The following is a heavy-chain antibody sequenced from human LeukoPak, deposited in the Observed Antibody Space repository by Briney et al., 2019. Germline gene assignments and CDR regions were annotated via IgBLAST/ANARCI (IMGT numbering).Heavy chain of an antibody. V-gene: IGHV1-69*04. D-gene: IGHD3-22*01. CDR3: ARGVAAFDSSGYLAGG. Sequence: ASVKVSCKASGGTFSSYAISWVRQAPGQGLEWMGRIIPILGIANYAQKFQGRVTITADKSTSTAYMELSSLRSEDTAVYYCARGVAAFDSSGYLAGGWGQGTQVTVSS. J-gene: IGHJ4*02. CDR2: IIPILGIA. CDR1: GGTFSSYA.